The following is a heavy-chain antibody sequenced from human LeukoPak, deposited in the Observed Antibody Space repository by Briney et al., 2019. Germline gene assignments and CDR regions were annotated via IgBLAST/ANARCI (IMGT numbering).Heavy chain of an antibody. Sequence: GGSLRLSCAASGFTFSTYWMTWVRQAPGKGLEWVANIKQDGSEKYFVDSVKGRFSISRDNAKNSLYLQMNSLRPEDTALYYCAKPRRGTITTGPAYTHWGQGTLVTVSS. V-gene: IGHV3-7*03. CDR2: IKQDGSEK. D-gene: IGHD4-11*01. J-gene: IGHJ4*02. CDR1: GFTFSTYW. CDR3: AKPRRGTITTGPAYTH.